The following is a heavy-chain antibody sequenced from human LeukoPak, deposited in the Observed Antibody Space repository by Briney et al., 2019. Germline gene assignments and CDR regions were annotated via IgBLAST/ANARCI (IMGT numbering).Heavy chain of an antibody. CDR3: ARDSDNWNYDV. D-gene: IGHD1-7*01. CDR1: GFTFSSYG. CDR2: IRYDGSNK. V-gene: IGHV3-30*02. J-gene: IGHJ4*02. Sequence: GGSLRLSCAASGFTFSSYGMHWFRQPPAKGLGWVAFIRYDGSNKYYADSLKGRFTISRDNSKNTLYLQMNSLRAEDTAVYYCARDSDNWNYDVWGQGTLVTVSS.